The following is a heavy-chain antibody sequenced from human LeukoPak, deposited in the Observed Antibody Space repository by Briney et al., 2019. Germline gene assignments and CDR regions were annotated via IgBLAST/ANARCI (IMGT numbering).Heavy chain of an antibody. CDR1: EFIFGAYW. Sequence: GSLRLSCAASEFIFGAYWMTWVRQAPGKGLEWIGEINHSGSTNYNPSLKSRVTISVDTSKNQFSLKLSSVTAADTAVYYCAKKWGNWFDPWGQGTLVTVSS. V-gene: IGHV4-34*08. CDR2: INHSGST. J-gene: IGHJ5*02. CDR3: AKKWGNWFDP. D-gene: IGHD1-26*01.